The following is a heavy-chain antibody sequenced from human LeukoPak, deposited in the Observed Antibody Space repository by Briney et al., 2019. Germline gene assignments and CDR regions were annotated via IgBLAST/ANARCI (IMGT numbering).Heavy chain of an antibody. D-gene: IGHD2-2*01. V-gene: IGHV4-34*01. CDR2: INHSGST. CDR3: ARGGVVPAAAYPGSFDY. J-gene: IGHJ4*02. Sequence: SETLSLTCAVYGRSFSGYYWSWIRQPPGKGLEWIGEINHSGSTNYNPSLKSRVTISVDTSKNQFSLKLSSVTAADTAVYYCARGGVVPAAAYPGSFDYWGQGTLVTVPS. CDR1: GRSFSGYY.